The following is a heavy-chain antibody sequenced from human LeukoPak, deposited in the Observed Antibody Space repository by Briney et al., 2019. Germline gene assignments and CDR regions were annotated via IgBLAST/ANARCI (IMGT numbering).Heavy chain of an antibody. CDR2: ITSSSSTI. D-gene: IGHD4-17*01. J-gene: IGHJ4*02. CDR3: ARDMYFGDYEIDC. Sequence: GGSLRLSCAASGFTFSSYNMNWVRQAPGKGLEWVSYITSSSSTIYYADSVKGRFTISRDNAKNSLFLQMNSLRDEDTAVYYCARDMYFGDYEIDCLVQGTLVTVSS. V-gene: IGHV3-48*02. CDR1: GFTFSSYN.